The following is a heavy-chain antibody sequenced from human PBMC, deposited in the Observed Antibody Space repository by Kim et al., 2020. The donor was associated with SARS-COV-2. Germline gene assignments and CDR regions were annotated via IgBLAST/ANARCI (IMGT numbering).Heavy chain of an antibody. V-gene: IGHV5-10-1*01. CDR3: ARNWDPNSSSWYSVGWFDP. D-gene: IGHD6-13*01. Sequence: GESLKISCKGSGYSFTSYWISWVRQMPGKGLEWMGRIDPSDSYTNYSPSFQGHVTISADKSISTAYLQWSSLKASDTAMYYCARNWDPNSSSWYSVGWFDPWGQGTLVTVSS. J-gene: IGHJ5*02. CDR2: IDPSDSYT. CDR1: GYSFTSYW.